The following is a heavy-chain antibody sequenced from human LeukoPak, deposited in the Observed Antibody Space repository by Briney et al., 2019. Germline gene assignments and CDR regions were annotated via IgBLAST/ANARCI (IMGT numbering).Heavy chain of an antibody. J-gene: IGHJ4*02. CDR1: GGSISSGGYY. V-gene: IGHV4-31*03. CDR3: ARAGPIRYCSGGSCCSTFDY. Sequence: PSQTLSLTCTVSGGSISSGGYYWSWIRQHPGKGLEWIGYIYYSGSTYYNPSLKSRVTISVDTSKNQFSLKLSSVTAADTAVYYCARAGPIRYCSGGSCCSTFDYWGQGTQVTVSS. D-gene: IGHD2-15*01. CDR2: IYYSGST.